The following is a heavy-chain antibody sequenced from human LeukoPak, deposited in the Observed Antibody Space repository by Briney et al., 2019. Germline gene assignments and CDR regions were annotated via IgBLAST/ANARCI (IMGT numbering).Heavy chain of an antibody. J-gene: IGHJ4*02. V-gene: IGHV4-59*08. Sequence: PSETLSLTCIVSGGSISGYYWSWIRQPPGKGLEWIGYIYYSGSTNYNPSLKSRVIISVDTSKNQFSLKLSSVTAADTAVYYCARLTPHNYDSRGYYPFHFWGQGTLVTVSS. D-gene: IGHD3-22*01. CDR1: GGSISGYY. CDR2: IYYSGST. CDR3: ARLTPHNYDSRGYYPFHF.